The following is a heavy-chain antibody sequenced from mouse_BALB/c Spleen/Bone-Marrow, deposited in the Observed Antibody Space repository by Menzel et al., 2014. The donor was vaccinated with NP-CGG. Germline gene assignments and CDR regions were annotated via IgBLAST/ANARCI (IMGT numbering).Heavy chain of an antibody. J-gene: IGHJ4*01. D-gene: IGHD4-1*01. CDR3: ARNWAMDY. Sequence: QVQLQQSGPELVKPGASVKISCKASGYTFTDYYINWVKQKPGQGLGWIGWIYPGSGNSKYNEKFKGKATLTVDTSSSTAYVQLSSLTSEDSAVYFCARNWAMDYWGQGTSVTVST. CDR2: IYPGSGNS. CDR1: GYTFTDYY. V-gene: IGHV1-84*02.